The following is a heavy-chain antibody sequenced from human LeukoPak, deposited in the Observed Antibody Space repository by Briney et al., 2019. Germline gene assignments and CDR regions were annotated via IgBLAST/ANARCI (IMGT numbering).Heavy chain of an antibody. V-gene: IGHV3-20*04. Sequence: GGSLRLSCAASAFTFDDYGMSWVRQAPGKGLEWVSGISWNGGSTAYVDSVKGRFTISRDNAKNSPYLQMNSLRAEDTALYYCARSYASGYYYVGAGYWGQGTLVTVSS. D-gene: IGHD3-22*01. J-gene: IGHJ4*02. CDR2: ISWNGGST. CDR1: AFTFDDYG. CDR3: ARSYASGYYYVGAGY.